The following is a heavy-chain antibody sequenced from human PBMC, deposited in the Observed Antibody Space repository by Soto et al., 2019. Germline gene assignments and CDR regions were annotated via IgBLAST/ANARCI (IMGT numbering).Heavy chain of an antibody. D-gene: IGHD5-12*01. Sequence: GGSLRLSCAASGFTFDDYAMHWVRQAPGKGLEWVSGISWNSGSIGYADSVKGRFTISRDNAKNSLYLQMNSLRAEDTALYYCAKAYRAIRDGYPTGPFDYWGQGTLVTVS. V-gene: IGHV3-9*01. CDR1: GFTFDDYA. CDR2: ISWNSGSI. CDR3: AKAYRAIRDGYPTGPFDY. J-gene: IGHJ4*02.